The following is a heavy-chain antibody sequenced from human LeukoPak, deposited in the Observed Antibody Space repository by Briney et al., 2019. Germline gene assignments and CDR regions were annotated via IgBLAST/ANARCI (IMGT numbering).Heavy chain of an antibody. V-gene: IGHV4-34*01. D-gene: IGHD1-26*01. Sequence: PSETLSLTCAVYGGSFSGYYWSWIRQPPGKGLEWIGEFNHSGSTNYNPSLKSRVTISVDTSKTQFSLKLSSVTAADTAVYYCARGNSGSKPYYYYYYMDVWGKGTTVTVSS. J-gene: IGHJ6*03. CDR2: FNHSGST. CDR3: ARGNSGSKPYYYYYYMDV. CDR1: GGSFSGYY.